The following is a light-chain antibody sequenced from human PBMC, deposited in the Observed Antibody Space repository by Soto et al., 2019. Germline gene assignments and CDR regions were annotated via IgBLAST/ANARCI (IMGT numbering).Light chain of an antibody. CDR3: SSDAGHSNYV. CDR1: SRDVGGYDH. CDR2: EVT. J-gene: IGLJ1*01. V-gene: IGLV2-8*01. Sequence: QSALTQPPSASGSPGQSVTIPCTGTSRDVGGYDHVTWYQQHPGKAPRLMIYEVTKRPAGVPDRFSGSKSGNTASLTVSGLQAEDEADYYCSSDAGHSNYVFGTGTKVTVL.